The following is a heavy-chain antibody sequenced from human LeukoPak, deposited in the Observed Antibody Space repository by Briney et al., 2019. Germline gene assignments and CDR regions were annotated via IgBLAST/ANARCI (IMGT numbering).Heavy chain of an antibody. CDR1: GFTFSSYG. CDR2: INSDGSST. J-gene: IGHJ5*02. D-gene: IGHD1-1*01. CDR3: ARGGTWASRGFEP. V-gene: IGHV3-74*01. Sequence: GGSLRLSRAASGFTFSSYGMHWVPQAPRKRLVWVSRINSDGSSTSYADSVKGRFPISRDNAKNTLYLQMNSLRAEDTAVYYCARGGTWASRGFEPWGQGTLVTVSS.